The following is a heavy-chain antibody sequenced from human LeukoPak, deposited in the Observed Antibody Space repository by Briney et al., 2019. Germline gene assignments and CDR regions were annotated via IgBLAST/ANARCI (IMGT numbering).Heavy chain of an antibody. D-gene: IGHD3-22*01. J-gene: IGHJ3*02. CDR1: GYTFINYY. CDR3: AREYYDRSGRKHAFDI. Sequence: ASVKVSCKASGYTFINYYMHWVRQVPGQGLEWMGRIDPDSGGTSYAQNFQGRVTMTTDTSISTAYMELSRLRSDDTAVYYCAREYYDRSGRKHAFDIWGQGTMVTVSS. V-gene: IGHV1-2*02. CDR2: IDPDSGGT.